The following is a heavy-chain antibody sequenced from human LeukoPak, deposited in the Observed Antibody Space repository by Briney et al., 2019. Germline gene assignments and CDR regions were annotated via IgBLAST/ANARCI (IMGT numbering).Heavy chain of an antibody. CDR1: GYTFTGYY. Sequence: ASVKVSCKASGYTFTGYYMHWVRQAPGQGLEWMGWINPNSGGTNYAQKFQGRVTMTRDTSISTAYMELSRLRSDDTAVYYCARGRRTGYYWERYFDYWGQGTLVTVSS. V-gene: IGHV1-2*02. CDR3: ARGRRTGYYWERYFDY. J-gene: IGHJ4*02. CDR2: INPNSGGT. D-gene: IGHD3-22*01.